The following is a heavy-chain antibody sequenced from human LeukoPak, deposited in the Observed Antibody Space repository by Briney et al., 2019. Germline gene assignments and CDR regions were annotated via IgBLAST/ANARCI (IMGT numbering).Heavy chain of an antibody. CDR1: GYTFTSYD. D-gene: IGHD3-10*01. V-gene: IGHV1-8*01. CDR2: MNPNSGNT. Sequence: AASVKVSCKASGYTFTSYDINWVRQATGQGLEWMGWMNPNSGNTGYAQKFQGRVTMTRNTSISTAYMELSSLRSEDTAVYYCARGLDYYGSGRAGGNYYGMDVWGQGTTVTVSS. CDR3: ARGLDYYGSGRAGGNYYGMDV. J-gene: IGHJ6*02.